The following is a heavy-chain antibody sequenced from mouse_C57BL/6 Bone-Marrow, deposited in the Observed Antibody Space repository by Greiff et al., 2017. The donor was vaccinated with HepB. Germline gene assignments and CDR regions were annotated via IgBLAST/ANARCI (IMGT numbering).Heavy chain of an antibody. CDR1: GFTFNTYA. J-gene: IGHJ2*01. D-gene: IGHD1-1*01. V-gene: IGHV10-3*01. CDR3: VREYYYATGTYFDY. Sequence: EVQRVESGGGLVQPKGSLKLSCAASGFTFNTYAMHWVRQAPGKGLEWVARIRSKSSNYATYYADSVKDRFTISRDDSQSMLYLQMNNLKTEDTAMYYCVREYYYATGTYFDYWGQGTTLTVSS. CDR2: IRSKSSNYAT.